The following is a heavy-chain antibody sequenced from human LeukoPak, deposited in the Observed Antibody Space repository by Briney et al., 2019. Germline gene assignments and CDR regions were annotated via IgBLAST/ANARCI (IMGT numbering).Heavy chain of an antibody. CDR1: GVSISSSNHY. CDR2: MHNTGPT. CDR3: AGLNYGDYARH. J-gene: IGHJ1*01. D-gene: IGHD4-17*01. Sequence: RPSETLSLTCTVSGVSISSSNHYWGWIRQPPGKGLEWLGSMHNTGPTHYNPSLSNRVTISIDTSKNQISLKVRFVTAADTALYFCAGLNYGDYARHWGQGTLVTVSS. V-gene: IGHV4-39*07.